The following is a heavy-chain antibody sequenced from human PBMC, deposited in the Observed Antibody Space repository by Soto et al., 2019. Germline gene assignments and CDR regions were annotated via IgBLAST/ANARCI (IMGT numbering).Heavy chain of an antibody. CDR3: ARHNYGSGSTYFDY. Sequence: QVQLQESGPGLVKPSETLSLTCTVSGGSISSYYWSWIRQPPGKGLEWIGYIYYSGSTNYNPSLKSRVTIPVDTSKNQFSQKLNSMTAADTAVYYCARHNYGSGSTYFDYWGQGTLVTVSS. CDR1: GGSISSYY. V-gene: IGHV4-59*08. D-gene: IGHD3-10*01. J-gene: IGHJ4*02. CDR2: IYYSGST.